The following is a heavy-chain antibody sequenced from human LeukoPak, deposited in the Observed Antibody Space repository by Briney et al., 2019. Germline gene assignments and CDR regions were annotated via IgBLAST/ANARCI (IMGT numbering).Heavy chain of an antibody. J-gene: IGHJ6*02. Sequence: ASVKVSCKASGYTFTSYGISGVRQAPGHGVEWMGWISAYNGNTNYAQKLQGRVTMTTDTSTSTAYMELRSLRSDDTAVYYCARPRGYCSSTSCYTWYYGMDVWGQGTTVTVSS. V-gene: IGHV1-18*01. CDR3: ARPRGYCSSTSCYTWYYGMDV. CDR2: ISAYNGNT. CDR1: GYTFTSYG. D-gene: IGHD2-2*02.